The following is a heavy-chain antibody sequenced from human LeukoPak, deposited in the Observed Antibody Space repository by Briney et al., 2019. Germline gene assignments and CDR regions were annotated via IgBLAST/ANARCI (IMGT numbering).Heavy chain of an antibody. CDR1: GFTFSSYA. V-gene: IGHV3-23*01. CDR3: AKDWGIARNDYGDYPFSY. J-gene: IGHJ4*02. CDR2: ISGSGGST. Sequence: GGSLRLSCAASGFTFSSYAMSWVRQAPGKGLEWVSAISGSGGSTYYADSVEGRFTISRDNSKNTLYLQMNSLRAEDTAVYYCAKDWGIARNDYGDYPFSYWGQGTLVTVSS. D-gene: IGHD4-17*01.